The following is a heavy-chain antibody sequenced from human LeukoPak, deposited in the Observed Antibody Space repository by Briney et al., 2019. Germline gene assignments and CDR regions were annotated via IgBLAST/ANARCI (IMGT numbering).Heavy chain of an antibody. J-gene: IGHJ4*02. CDR1: GFTFSSYA. CDR2: ISGSGGST. CDR3: ASRCMYYDILTGGSDLDY. Sequence: GGSLRLSCAASGFTFSSYAMSWVRQAPGKGLEWVSAISGSGGSTYYADSVKGRFTISRDNSKNTLYLQMNSLRAEDTAVYYCASRCMYYDILTGGSDLDYWGQGTLVTVSS. D-gene: IGHD3-9*01. V-gene: IGHV3-23*01.